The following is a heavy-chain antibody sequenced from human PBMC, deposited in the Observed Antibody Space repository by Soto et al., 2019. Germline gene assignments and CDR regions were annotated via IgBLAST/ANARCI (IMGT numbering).Heavy chain of an antibody. CDR1: GGSFSGYY. D-gene: IGHD6-13*01. Sequence: QVQLQQWGAGLLKPSETLSLTCAVYGGSFSGYYWSWIRQPPGKGLEWIGEINQSGGTNYNPSLKSRVTISVDTSENQFSLKLSSVTAAETAVYYWARTYSSSWSPFDYWGQGTLVTVSS. CDR2: INQSGGT. CDR3: ARTYSSSWSPFDY. V-gene: IGHV4-34*01. J-gene: IGHJ4*02.